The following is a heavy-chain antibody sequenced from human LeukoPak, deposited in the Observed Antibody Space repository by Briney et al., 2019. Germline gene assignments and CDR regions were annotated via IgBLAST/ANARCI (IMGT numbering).Heavy chain of an antibody. V-gene: IGHV4-4*07. CDR1: GGSISNHY. Sequence: SETLSLTCTVSGGSISNHYWSWIRQSAGKGREWIGRIYTSGSTDYNPSLTSRVTMPVDTSKNQCSLKLSAVTAADTATYYCARDFSSKNWFDTWGQGTLVTVSS. J-gene: IGHJ5*02. CDR2: IYTSGST. D-gene: IGHD2/OR15-2a*01. CDR3: ARDFSSKNWFDT.